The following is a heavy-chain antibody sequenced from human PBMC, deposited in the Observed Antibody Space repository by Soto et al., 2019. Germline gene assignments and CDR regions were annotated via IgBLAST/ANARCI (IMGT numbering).Heavy chain of an antibody. CDR1: GCTFTCYD. CDR3: ARENPDKTSYYYDSSGYSAAGYFDS. J-gene: IGHJ4*02. Sequence: GXSVKVSCNGSGCTFTCYDMDLVRQAPGQGLEWMGWINPNSGGTNYAQKFQGRVTMTGDTSISTAYMELSRLRSDDTAVYYCARENPDKTSYYYDSSGYSAAGYFDSWGQGTLVNRLL. CDR2: INPNSGGT. V-gene: IGHV1-2*02. D-gene: IGHD3-22*01.